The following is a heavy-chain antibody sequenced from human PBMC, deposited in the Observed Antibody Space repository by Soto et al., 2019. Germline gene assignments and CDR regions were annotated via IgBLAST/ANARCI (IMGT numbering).Heavy chain of an antibody. Sequence: QVQLLESGPGLVKPSETLSLTCTVSGGSISSYYWSWIRQPPGKGLEWIGYIYSSGSTNYNPSLMTPVTLSVATSTTQFSLTLSSVTAADTAVYYCAIRYVAGFDYWGQGTLVTVSS. D-gene: IGHD6-19*01. V-gene: IGHV4-59*08. CDR3: AIRYVAGFDY. CDR2: IYSSGST. J-gene: IGHJ4*02. CDR1: GGSISSYY.